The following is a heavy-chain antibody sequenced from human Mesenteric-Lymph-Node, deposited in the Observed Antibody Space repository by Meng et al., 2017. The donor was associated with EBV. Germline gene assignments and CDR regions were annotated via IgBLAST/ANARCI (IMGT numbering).Heavy chain of an antibody. V-gene: IGHV7-4-1*01. Sequence: VFLVQFGCELKKPGASVKVSCKASGYTFTGYAMNWVRQAPGQGLEWMGWINTNTGNPTYAQGFTGRFVFSFDTSVSTAYLQISGLKAEDTAVYYCAKEGYRGSLPNWFDPWGQGTLVTVSS. J-gene: IGHJ5*02. CDR1: GYTFTGYA. CDR3: AKEGYRGSLPNWFDP. D-gene: IGHD1-26*01. CDR2: INTNTGNP.